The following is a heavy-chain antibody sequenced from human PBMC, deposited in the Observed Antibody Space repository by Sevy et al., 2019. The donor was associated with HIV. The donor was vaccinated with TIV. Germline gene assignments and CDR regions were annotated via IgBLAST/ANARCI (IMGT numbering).Heavy chain of an antibody. CDR1: GYTFTSYR. V-gene: IGHV1-18*01. Sequence: VSVKVSCKASGYTFTSYRVSWVRQAPGQGLEWMGWISAHNGDTHYAQKFQGRVTMTTDTPTSPAYMDLRSLRSDDTAVYYCARAYCSGGSCYSLAYWGQGTLVTVSS. CDR3: ARAYCSGGSCYSLAY. D-gene: IGHD2-15*01. CDR2: ISAHNGDT. J-gene: IGHJ4*02.